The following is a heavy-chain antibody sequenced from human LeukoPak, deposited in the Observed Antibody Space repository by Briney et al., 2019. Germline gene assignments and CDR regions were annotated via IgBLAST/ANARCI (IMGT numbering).Heavy chain of an antibody. D-gene: IGHD4-23*01. CDR3: ARERTTVVTAYFDC. CDR1: GFTFSSDW. CDR2: IKQDRSEK. J-gene: IGHJ4*02. V-gene: IGHV3-7*01. Sequence: AESLTLSCAASGFTFSSDWMSWVRQAPAKGLGWVANIKQDRSEKYYLDSVKGRFTISRDNSKNSLYLQMNSLITDDTAASYFARERTTVVTAYFDCWGQGAMVTVSS.